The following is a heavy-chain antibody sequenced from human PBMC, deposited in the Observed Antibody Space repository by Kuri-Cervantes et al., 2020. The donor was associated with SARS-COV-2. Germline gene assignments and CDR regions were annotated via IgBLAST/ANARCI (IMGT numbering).Heavy chain of an antibody. D-gene: IGHD4-17*01. J-gene: IGHJ4*02. Sequence: GESLKISCAASGFTVSSNYMSWVRQAPGKGLEWVSVIYSGGSTYYADSVKGRFTISRDNSKNTLYLQMNSLRAEDTAVYYCAVTVTRPPYWGQGTLVTVSS. V-gene: IGHV3-66*02. CDR3: AVTVTRPPY. CDR1: GFTVSSNY. CDR2: IYSGGST.